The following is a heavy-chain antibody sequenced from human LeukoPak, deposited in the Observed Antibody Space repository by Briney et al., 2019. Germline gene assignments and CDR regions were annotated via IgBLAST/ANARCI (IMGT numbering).Heavy chain of an antibody. CDR2: ISGSGANT. D-gene: IGHD2-2*01. V-gene: IGHV3-23*01. CDR3: AKAPTSYCSSSSCYEGASDY. J-gene: IGHJ4*02. Sequence: PGGSLRLSCAASGFTFRNSAMGWVRQAPGKGLEWVSSISGSGANTYYADSVKGRFTISRDNSKNTLYLQMNSLRAEDTAVYYCAKAPTSYCSSSSCYEGASDYWGQGTLVTVSS. CDR1: GFTFRNSA.